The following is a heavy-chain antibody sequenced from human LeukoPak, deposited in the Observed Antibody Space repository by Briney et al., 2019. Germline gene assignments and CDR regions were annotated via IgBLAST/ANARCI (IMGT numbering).Heavy chain of an antibody. Sequence: GASVTVSCKASVYTFTSYGISWVRQAPGQGLEWMGWISAYNGNTNYAQKLQGRVTMTTDTSTSTAYMELRSLRSDDTAVYYCATSTVTTGDYFDYWGQGTLVTVSS. J-gene: IGHJ4*02. D-gene: IGHD4-17*01. CDR3: ATSTVTTGDYFDY. CDR2: ISAYNGNT. V-gene: IGHV1-18*01. CDR1: VYTFTSYG.